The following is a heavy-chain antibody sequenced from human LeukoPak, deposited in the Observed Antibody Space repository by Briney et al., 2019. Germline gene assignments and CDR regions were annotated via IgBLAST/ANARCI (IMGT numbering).Heavy chain of an antibody. Sequence: GAPVRVSCKASGYTSNRHSIIWVRQAPGQGLEWMGWISAYNGDTNYAQNLQGRVTMTTDTSTSTAYMELRSLGSDDSAVYYCARDPSNTAGYYFYMDVWGKGTTVTVSS. CDR1: GYTSNRHS. J-gene: IGHJ6*03. CDR2: ISAYNGDT. CDR3: ARDPSNTAGYYFYMDV. D-gene: IGHD2-8*01. V-gene: IGHV1-18*01.